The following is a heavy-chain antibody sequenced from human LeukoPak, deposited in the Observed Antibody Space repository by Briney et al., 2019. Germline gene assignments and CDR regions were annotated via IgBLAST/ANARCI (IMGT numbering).Heavy chain of an antibody. D-gene: IGHD1-26*01. Sequence: PSETLSLTCIVSGGSMNSYFWSWIRQPPGKGLEWIGYIYSTGSTNYNPSLKSRVTMSLDTSKNQFSLRLRSVTAADTAVYFCARESGAFSPFGYWGQGTLVTV. J-gene: IGHJ4*02. CDR3: ARESGAFSPFGY. V-gene: IGHV4-59*01. CDR2: IYSTGST. CDR1: GGSMNSYF.